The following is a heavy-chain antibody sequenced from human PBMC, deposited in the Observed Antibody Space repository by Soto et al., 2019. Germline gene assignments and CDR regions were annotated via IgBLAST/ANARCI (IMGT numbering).Heavy chain of an antibody. V-gene: IGHV4-34*01. D-gene: IGHD2-8*01. CDR2: INHSGST. CDR3: ARGLSHVGVLDY. J-gene: IGHJ4*02. CDR1: GGSFSGYY. Sequence: SETLSLTCAVYGGSFSGYYWSWIRQPPGKGLEWIGEINHSGSTNYNPSLKSRVTISVDTSKNQFSLKLSSVTAADAAVYYCARGLSHVGVLDYWGQGTLVTVSS.